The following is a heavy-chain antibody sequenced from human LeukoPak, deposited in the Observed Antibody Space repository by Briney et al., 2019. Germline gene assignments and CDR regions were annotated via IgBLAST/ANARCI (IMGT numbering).Heavy chain of an antibody. V-gene: IGHV3-30*03. CDR1: GFTFSSYG. CDR2: ISYDGSNK. D-gene: IGHD3-3*01. CDR3: AIEGSGRSLAP. J-gene: IGHJ5*02. Sequence: GGSLRLSCAASGFTFSSYGMHWVRQAPGKGLEWVAVISYDGSNKYYADSVKGRFTISRDNSKNTLYLQMNSLRAEDTAMYYCAIEGSGRSLAPWGQGTLVTVSS.